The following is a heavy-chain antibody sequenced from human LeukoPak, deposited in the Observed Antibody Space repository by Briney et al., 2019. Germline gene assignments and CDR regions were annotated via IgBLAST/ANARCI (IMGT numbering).Heavy chain of an antibody. CDR2: IYPGDSDT. CDR3: TRRSRMATTGDAFDI. J-gene: IGHJ3*02. Sequence: GESLKISCTNHGYSFTTYWIGWARQMPGKGLEWMGIIYPGDSDTRYSPSFQGQVSISVDKSISIAYLQWSSLKASDTAMYYCTRRSRMATTGDAFDIWGQGTMVTVSS. CDR1: GYSFTTYW. D-gene: IGHD5-24*01. V-gene: IGHV5-51*01.